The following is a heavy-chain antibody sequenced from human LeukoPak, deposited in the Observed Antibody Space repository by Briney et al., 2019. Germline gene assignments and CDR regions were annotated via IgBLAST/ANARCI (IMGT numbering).Heavy chain of an antibody. CDR2: IYYSGST. CDR3: ARVTGYMTEDYFDY. CDR1: GYSISSGYY. J-gene: IGHJ4*02. Sequence: SETLSLTCTVSGYSISSGYYWSWVRQPPGKGLEWIGYIYYSGSTNYNPSLKSRVTISVDTSKNQFSLRLSSVTAADTAVYYCARVTGYMTEDYFDYWGQGTLITVSS. D-gene: IGHD6-13*01. V-gene: IGHV4-61*01.